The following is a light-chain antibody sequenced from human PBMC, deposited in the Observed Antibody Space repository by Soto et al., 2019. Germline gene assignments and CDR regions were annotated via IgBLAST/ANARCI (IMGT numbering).Light chain of an antibody. CDR2: AAS. CDR1: QSISSY. V-gene: IGKV1-39*01. Sequence: DIQTTQSPSSLSASVGDRVTITCRTSQSISSYLNWYQQKSGKAPKLLIYAASTLRSGVPSRFSGSGSGTDVTLTISSLQPEDSATYYCQQGSSPPLTFGQGTRLEIK. J-gene: IGKJ5*01. CDR3: QQGSSPPLT.